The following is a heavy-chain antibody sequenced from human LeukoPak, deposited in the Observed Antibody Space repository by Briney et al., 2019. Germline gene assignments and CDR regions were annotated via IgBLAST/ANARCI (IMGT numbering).Heavy chain of an antibody. V-gene: IGHV4-34*01. CDR1: GGSISTYY. D-gene: IGHD4-17*01. J-gene: IGHJ4*02. Sequence: PSETLSLTCTVSGGSISTYYWSWIRQPPGKGLEWIGEINHSGSTYYNPSLKSRVTISVDRSKNQFSLKLSSVTAADTAVYYCASTEKSRKGFDYWGQGTLVTVSS. CDR3: ASTEKSRKGFDY. CDR2: INHSGST.